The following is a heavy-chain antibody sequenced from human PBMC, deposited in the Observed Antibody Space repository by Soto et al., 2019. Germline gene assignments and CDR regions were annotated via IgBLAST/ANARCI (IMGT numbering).Heavy chain of an antibody. D-gene: IGHD2-15*01. CDR2: IKSKTDGGTT. CDR3: TTDAGPIAVGYYGMDV. J-gene: IGHJ6*02. CDR1: GFTFSNAW. V-gene: IGHV3-15*01. Sequence: WGSLRLSCAASGFTFSNAWMSWVRQAPGKGLEWVGRIKSKTDGGTTDYAAPVKGRFTISRDDSKNTLYLQMNSLKTEDTAVYYCTTDAGPIAVGYYGMDVWGQGTTVTVSS.